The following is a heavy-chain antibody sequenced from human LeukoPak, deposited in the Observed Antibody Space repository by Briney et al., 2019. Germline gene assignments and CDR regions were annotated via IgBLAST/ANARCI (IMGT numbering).Heavy chain of an antibody. CDR3: AKDQYYYGSGSYPFDY. CDR1: GFTFSSYE. Sequence: PGGSLRLSCAASGFTFSSYEMNWVRQAPGKGLEWVSYISSSGSTIYYADSVKGRFTISRDNAKNSLYLQMNSLRAEDTAMYYCAKDQYYYGSGSYPFDYWGQGTLVTVSS. V-gene: IGHV3-48*03. D-gene: IGHD3-10*01. CDR2: ISSSGSTI. J-gene: IGHJ4*02.